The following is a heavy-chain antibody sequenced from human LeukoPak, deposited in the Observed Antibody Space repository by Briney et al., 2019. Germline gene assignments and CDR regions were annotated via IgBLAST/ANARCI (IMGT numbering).Heavy chain of an antibody. D-gene: IGHD4-17*01. Sequence: GRSLRLSCAASGFTFSSYGMHWVRQAPGKGLEWVAVISYDGSNKYYADSVKGRFTISRDNSKNTLYLQMNSLRAEDTAIYYCAKDDDDGDHVVVDHWGQGTLVTVSS. CDR3: AKDDDDGDHVVVDH. CDR2: ISYDGSNK. J-gene: IGHJ4*02. CDR1: GFTFSSYG. V-gene: IGHV3-30*18.